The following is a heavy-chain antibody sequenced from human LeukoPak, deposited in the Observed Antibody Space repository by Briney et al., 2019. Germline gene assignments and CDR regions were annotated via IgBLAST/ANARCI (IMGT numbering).Heavy chain of an antibody. Sequence: QPGGSLRLSCAASGFTFSSYGVHRARHAPGKGLEWVAFIRYDGSNKYYADSVKGRFTISRDNSKNTLYLQMNSLRAEDTAVYYCAKEAVFKWFGESLFGQYYYYGMDVWGQGTTVTVSS. D-gene: IGHD3-10*01. CDR1: GFTFSSYG. V-gene: IGHV3-30*02. CDR2: IRYDGSNK. J-gene: IGHJ6*02. CDR3: AKEAVFKWFGESLFGQYYYYGMDV.